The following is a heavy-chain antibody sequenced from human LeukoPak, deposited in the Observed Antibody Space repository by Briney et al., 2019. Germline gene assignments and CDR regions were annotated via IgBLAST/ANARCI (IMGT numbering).Heavy chain of an antibody. CDR2: ITGSGSST. Sequence: GGSLRLSCAASGFTFSSYAMTWVRQAPGKGLEWVSSITGSGSSTYYADSVKGRFTISRDDSKNMVYVQMNSLRAEDTAVYFCAKPPRVVVVTAFDSWGQGTLVTVSS. J-gene: IGHJ4*02. D-gene: IGHD2-21*02. CDR3: AKPPRVVVVTAFDS. CDR1: GFTFSSYA. V-gene: IGHV3-23*01.